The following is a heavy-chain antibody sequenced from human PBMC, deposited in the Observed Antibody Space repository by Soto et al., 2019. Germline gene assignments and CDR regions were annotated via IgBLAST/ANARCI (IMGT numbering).Heavy chain of an antibody. CDR1: GFTFSFFD. CDR2: ISYDGRRK. J-gene: IGHJ4*02. D-gene: IGHD6-19*01. V-gene: IGHV3-30*04. Sequence: QLVESGGGVVQPGTSLRLSCVGSGFTFSFFDLHWVRQATGKGVEWVSLISYDGRRKFYADSVKGRVTISRDNSKNTVSLHLNSLRFEDTARYFCAKADGEQWLIPHLDNWGQGTLVTVS. CDR3: AKADGEQWLIPHLDN.